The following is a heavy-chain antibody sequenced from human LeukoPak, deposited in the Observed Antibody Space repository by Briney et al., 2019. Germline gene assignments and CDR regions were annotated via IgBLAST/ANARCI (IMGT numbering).Heavy chain of an antibody. Sequence: GGSLRLSCAASGFTFSGSAMHWVRQASGKGLEWVGRIRSKANSYATAYAASVKGRFTISRDDSKNTAYLQMNSLKTEDTAVYYCTSKVGDYGDLDFDYWGQGTLVTVSS. CDR1: GFTFSGSA. CDR2: IRSKANSYAT. V-gene: IGHV3-73*01. J-gene: IGHJ4*02. D-gene: IGHD4-17*01. CDR3: TSKVGDYGDLDFDY.